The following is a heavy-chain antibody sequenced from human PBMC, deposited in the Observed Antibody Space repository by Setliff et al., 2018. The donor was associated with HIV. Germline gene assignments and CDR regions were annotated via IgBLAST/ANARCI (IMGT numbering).Heavy chain of an antibody. Sequence: VASVKVSCKASGYTFTTYGINWVRQAPGQGLEWMGWSSAYNGNTNYAQKLQGRVTMTTDTSTSIAYMELRSLRSDDTAVYYCARDRAGDAFDIWGQGTMVTVSS. J-gene: IGHJ3*02. CDR2: SSAYNGNT. V-gene: IGHV1-18*01. CDR3: ARDRAGDAFDI. CDR1: GYTFTTYG. D-gene: IGHD3-10*01.